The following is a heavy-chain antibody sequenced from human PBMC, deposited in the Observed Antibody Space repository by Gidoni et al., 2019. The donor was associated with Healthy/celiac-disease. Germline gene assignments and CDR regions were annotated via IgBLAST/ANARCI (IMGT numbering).Heavy chain of an antibody. CDR3: TSLRITMVRGANDY. D-gene: IGHD3-10*01. CDR1: GFTFSGPA. J-gene: IGHJ4*02. CDR2: IRSKANSYAT. Sequence: EVQLVESGGGLVQPGGSLKLSCAASGFTFSGPAMHWVRQASGKGLEWVGRIRSKANSYATAYAASVKGRFTISRDDSKNTAYLQMNSLKTEDTAVYYCTSLRITMVRGANDYWGQGTLVTVSS. V-gene: IGHV3-73*02.